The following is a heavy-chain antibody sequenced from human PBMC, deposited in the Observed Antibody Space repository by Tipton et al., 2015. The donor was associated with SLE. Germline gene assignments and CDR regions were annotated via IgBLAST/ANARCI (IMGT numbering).Heavy chain of an antibody. V-gene: IGHV4-59*01. CDR1: GDSFSSYH. D-gene: IGHD4-11*01. CDR2: IYYSGST. Sequence: TLSLTCTVSGDSFSSYHWSWIRQPPEKGLEWMGLIYYSGSTYYNPSLKSRVNISIDRSKRQFSLRLNSVTAADTAVYYCVRFSNWYGGDYFDLWGQGTLVTVSS. J-gene: IGHJ4*02. CDR3: VRFSNWYGGDYFDL.